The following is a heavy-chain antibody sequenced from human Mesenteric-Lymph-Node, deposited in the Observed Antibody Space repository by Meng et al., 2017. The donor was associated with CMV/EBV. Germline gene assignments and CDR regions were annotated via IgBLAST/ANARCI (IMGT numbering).Heavy chain of an antibody. Sequence: GESLKISCAASGFTVSSYWMSWVRQAPGKGLEWVSGMSDSGGSIYYADSVKGRFTISRDNSKSTLYLQMNSLTAEDTAVYYCAKDRFNGGYDFSDWGQGTLVTVSS. D-gene: IGHD3-3*01. CDR2: MSDSGGSI. CDR1: GFTVSSYW. CDR3: AKDRFNGGYDFSD. J-gene: IGHJ4*02. V-gene: IGHV3-23*01.